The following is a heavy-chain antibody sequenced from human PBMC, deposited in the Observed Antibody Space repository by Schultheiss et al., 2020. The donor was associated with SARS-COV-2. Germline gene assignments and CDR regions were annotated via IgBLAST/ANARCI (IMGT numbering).Heavy chain of an antibody. CDR2: MNPNSGNT. Sequence: ASVKVSCKASGYTFTSYDINWVRQATGQGLEWMGWMNPNSGNTGYAQKFQGRVTMTRNTSISTAYMELSSLRSDDTAVYYCARDQHIVVVTASPLPGDWGQGTLVTVSS. CDR3: ARDQHIVVVTASPLPGD. J-gene: IGHJ4*02. V-gene: IGHV1-8*01. D-gene: IGHD2-21*02. CDR1: GYTFTSYD.